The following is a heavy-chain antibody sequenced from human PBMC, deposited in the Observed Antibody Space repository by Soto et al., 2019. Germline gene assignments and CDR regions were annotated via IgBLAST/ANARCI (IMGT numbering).Heavy chain of an antibody. V-gene: IGHV2-5*02. CDR1: GLSLSTTGVG. CDR3: VQSRCGGDCLQSYSSHSYYGLAV. J-gene: IGHJ6*02. CDR2: IYWDDDK. D-gene: IGHD2-21*02. Sequence: QITLKESGPPLVKPTQTLTLTCTFSGLSLSTTGVGVGWIRQPPGKALEWLALIYWDDDKRYSPSLKSRLTITKDTSKNQVVLTMTNMDPVDTATYYCVQSRCGGDCLQSYSSHSYYGLAVWGQGTTVTVSS.